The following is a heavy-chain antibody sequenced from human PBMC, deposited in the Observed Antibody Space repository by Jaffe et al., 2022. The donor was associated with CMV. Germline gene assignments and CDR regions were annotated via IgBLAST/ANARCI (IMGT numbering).Heavy chain of an antibody. CDR2: IKSKTDGGTT. Sequence: EVQLVESGGGLVKPGGSLRLSCAASGFTFSNAWMSWVRQAPGKGLEWVGRIKSKTDGGTTDYAAPVKGRFTISRDDSKNTLYLQMNSLKTEDTAVYYCTTHTEVTIAARVNWFDPWGQGTLVTVSS. CDR3: TTHTEVTIAARVNWFDP. J-gene: IGHJ5*02. D-gene: IGHD6-6*01. V-gene: IGHV3-15*01. CDR1: GFTFSNAW.